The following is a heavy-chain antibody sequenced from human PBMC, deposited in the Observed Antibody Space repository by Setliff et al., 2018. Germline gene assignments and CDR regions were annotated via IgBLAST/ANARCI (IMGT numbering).Heavy chain of an antibody. V-gene: IGHV4-39*07. D-gene: IGHD1-26*01. CDR2: IYYRGST. CDR1: GGSISRSSYY. Sequence: LTCTVSGGSISRSSYYWGWIRQPPGKGLEWIGSIYYRGSTYYNPSLKSRVTISVDTSKNQFSLKLSSVTAADTAVYYCARVLNWFDPWGQGTLVTVSS. CDR3: ARVLNWFDP. J-gene: IGHJ5*02.